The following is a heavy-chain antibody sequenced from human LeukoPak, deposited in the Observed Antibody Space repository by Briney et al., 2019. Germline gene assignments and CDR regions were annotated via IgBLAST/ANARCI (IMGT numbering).Heavy chain of an antibody. D-gene: IGHD6-13*01. CDR2: ISGSGGST. CDR3: AKDHGPNYSSNWSD. J-gene: IGHJ4*02. CDR1: GFTFSNYA. V-gene: IGHV3-23*01. Sequence: PGGSLRLSCAASGFTFSNYAMTWVRQAPGKGLEWVSTISGSGGSTYYADSVKGRFTTSRDNSKNTLYLQMNSLRAEDTAVYYCAKDHGPNYSSNWSDWGQGTLVTVSS.